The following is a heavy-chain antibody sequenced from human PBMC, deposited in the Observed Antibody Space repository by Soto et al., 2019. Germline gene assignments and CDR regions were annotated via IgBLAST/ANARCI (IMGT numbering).Heavy chain of an antibody. CDR1: GFTFSSYS. Sequence: EVQLVESGGGLVKPGGSLRLSCAASGFTFSSYSMNWVRQAPGKGLEWVSSISSSSSYIYYADSVKGRFTISRDNAKNSLYLQMNSLRAEDTAVYYCARYCSGGSCYSHLSLVGYGMDVWGQGTTVTVS. CDR2: ISSSSSYI. V-gene: IGHV3-21*01. D-gene: IGHD2-15*01. CDR3: ARYCSGGSCYSHLSLVGYGMDV. J-gene: IGHJ6*02.